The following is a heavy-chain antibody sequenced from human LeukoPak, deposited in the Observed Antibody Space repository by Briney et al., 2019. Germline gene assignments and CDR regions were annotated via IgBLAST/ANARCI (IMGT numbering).Heavy chain of an antibody. Sequence: GGTLRLSCAASGFTFSTYGMTWVRQAPGKGLEWVSGISGTAAATFYGDSVKGRFTISRDNSKKTVYLQMNSLRAEDTAVYYCAKRGPGSPQSGKYYFDYWGQGTLVTVSS. D-gene: IGHD3-10*01. CDR3: AKRGPGSPQSGKYYFDY. J-gene: IGHJ4*02. V-gene: IGHV3-23*01. CDR1: GFTFSTYG. CDR2: ISGTAAAT.